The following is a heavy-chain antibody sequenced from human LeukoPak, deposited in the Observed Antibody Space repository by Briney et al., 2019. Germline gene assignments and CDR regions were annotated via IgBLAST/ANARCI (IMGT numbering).Heavy chain of an antibody. Sequence: GGPLRLSCAASGFTFSTAWMSWVRQAPGKGLEWVGRIKSETDGGTTDYAAPVKGRFTISRDDSKNTLYLQMNSLKTEDTAVYYCTTVRTGNLFDYWGQGTLVTVSS. CDR1: GFTFSTAW. D-gene: IGHD7-27*01. J-gene: IGHJ4*02. CDR3: TTVRTGNLFDY. CDR2: IKSETDGGTT. V-gene: IGHV3-15*01.